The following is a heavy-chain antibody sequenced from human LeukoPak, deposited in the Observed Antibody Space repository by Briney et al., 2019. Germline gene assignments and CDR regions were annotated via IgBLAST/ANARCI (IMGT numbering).Heavy chain of an antibody. Sequence: PGWSLPLYCAASGFTFSRYGIHWLRQAPGKWLEWVALMSSNGKNKDYADSVKGRFTISRDKSKNTLYLQMNSLRAEDTAVYYCARPMYYYDSSGSLAVWGQGTTVTVTS. CDR2: MSSNGKNK. CDR1: GFTFSRYG. V-gene: IGHV3-30*04. D-gene: IGHD3-22*01. J-gene: IGHJ6*02. CDR3: ARPMYYYDSSGSLAV.